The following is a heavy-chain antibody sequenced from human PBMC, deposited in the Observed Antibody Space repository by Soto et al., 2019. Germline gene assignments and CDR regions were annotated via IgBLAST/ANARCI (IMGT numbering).Heavy chain of an antibody. V-gene: IGHV3-23*01. CDR1: GFTFSSYA. CDR3: AKIRSGYPAWYFDY. D-gene: IGHD3-22*01. CDR2: ISGSGGST. Sequence: PGGSLRLSCAASGFTFSSYAMSWVRQAPGRGLEWVSAISGSGGSTYYADSVKGRFTISRDNSKNTLYLQMNSLRAEDTAVYYCAKIRSGYPAWYFDYWGQGTLVTVSS. J-gene: IGHJ4*02.